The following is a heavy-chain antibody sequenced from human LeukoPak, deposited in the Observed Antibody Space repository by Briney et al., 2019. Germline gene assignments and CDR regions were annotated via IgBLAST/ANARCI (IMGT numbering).Heavy chain of an antibody. CDR2: IWYDGSNK. D-gene: IGHD3-22*01. CDR3: AREAVLEDYYDSSGYYYYYGMDV. J-gene: IGHJ6*02. V-gene: IGHV3-33*01. CDR1: GFIFSSHG. Sequence: QPGGSLRLSCAASGFIFSSHGMHWVRQAPGKGLEWMAVIWYDGSNKYYADSVKGRFTISRDNSKNTLYLQMNSLRAEDTAVYYCAREAVLEDYYDSSGYYYYYGMDVWGQGTTVTVSS.